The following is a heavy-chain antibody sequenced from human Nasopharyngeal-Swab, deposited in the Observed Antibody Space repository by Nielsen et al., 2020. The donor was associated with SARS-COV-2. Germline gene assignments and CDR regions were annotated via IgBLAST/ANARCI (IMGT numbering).Heavy chain of an antibody. Sequence: SQTLSLTCAISGDSVSSNSAAWHWIRQSPSRGLEWLGRTYYRSKWYNEYGVSVKSRISIKSDTSKNQFSVQLNSVTPEDTAVYYCARERACLDLWGQGTTVTVSS. V-gene: IGHV6-1*01. CDR1: GDSVSSNSAA. CDR2: TYYRSKWYN. J-gene: IGHJ6*02. CDR3: ARERACLDL.